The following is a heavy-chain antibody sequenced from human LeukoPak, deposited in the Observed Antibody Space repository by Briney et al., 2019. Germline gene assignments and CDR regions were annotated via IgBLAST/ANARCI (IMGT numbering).Heavy chain of an antibody. CDR2: IIPLLGAP. CDR1: GGTFVSYA. D-gene: IGHD6-13*01. Sequence: SVKVSCKPSGGTFVSYAISWVRQAPGQGLEWVGGIIPLLGAPLYAQKFQGRVTITANERPSTVYMDLSRLRSDDTGVYYCARDEEKAAGSLWGQGTPVIVSS. CDR3: ARDEEKAAGSL. J-gene: IGHJ4*02. V-gene: IGHV1-69*13.